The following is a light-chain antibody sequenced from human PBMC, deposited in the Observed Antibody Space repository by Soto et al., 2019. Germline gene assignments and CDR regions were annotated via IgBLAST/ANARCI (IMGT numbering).Light chain of an antibody. CDR2: DAS. CDR1: QSISQS. CDR3: QQYGGSPRT. J-gene: IGKJ1*01. Sequence: EVVLTQSPGTLSLSPGERATLSCRTSQSISQSLAWYQQRPGQSPRLLIYDASRRATGIPDRFTGSGFGTDFTLTISRLVPEDLAVYYCQQYGGSPRTFGQGTKVELK. V-gene: IGKV3-20*01.